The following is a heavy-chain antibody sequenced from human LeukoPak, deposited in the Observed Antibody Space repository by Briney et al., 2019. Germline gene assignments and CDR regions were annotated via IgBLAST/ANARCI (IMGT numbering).Heavy chain of an antibody. CDR3: ASGNSFDS. V-gene: IGHV3-7*03. Sequence: GGSLRLSCAASGFTFSSYWMSWVRQAPGKGLEWVANIKQDGSEKYYVDSVKGRFTISRDNSDNSLFLQMNSLRAEDTAVYYCASGNSFDSWGQGTLVTVSS. J-gene: IGHJ4*02. CDR2: IKQDGSEK. CDR1: GFTFSSYW. D-gene: IGHD1/OR15-1a*01.